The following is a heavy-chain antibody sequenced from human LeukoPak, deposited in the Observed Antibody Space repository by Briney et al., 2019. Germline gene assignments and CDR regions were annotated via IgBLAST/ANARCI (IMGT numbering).Heavy chain of an antibody. CDR2: INHSGST. Sequence: SETLSLTCAVYGGSFSGYYWSWIRQPPGKGLEWIGEINHSGSTNYNPSLKSRVTISVDTSKNQFSLKLSSVTAADTAVYYCARVRGVIISPPLYYYYYGMDVWGKGTTVTVSS. CDR1: GGSFSGYY. CDR3: ARVRGVIISPPLYYYYYGMDV. J-gene: IGHJ6*04. D-gene: IGHD3-10*01. V-gene: IGHV4-34*01.